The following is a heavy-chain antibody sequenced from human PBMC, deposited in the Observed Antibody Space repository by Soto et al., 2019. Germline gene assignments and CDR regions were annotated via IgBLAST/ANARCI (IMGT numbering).Heavy chain of an antibody. V-gene: IGHV1-46*01. CDR3: AGGGITMVRGVDYYYYGIDV. D-gene: IGHD3-10*01. Sequence: ASVKVSCKASGYTFTSYYMHWMRQAPGQGLEWMGIINPSGGSTSYAQKFQGRVTMTRDTSTSTVYMELSSLRSEDTAVYYCAGGGITMVRGVDYYYYGIDVWGQGTTVTVSS. CDR1: GYTFTSYY. CDR2: INPSGGST. J-gene: IGHJ6*02.